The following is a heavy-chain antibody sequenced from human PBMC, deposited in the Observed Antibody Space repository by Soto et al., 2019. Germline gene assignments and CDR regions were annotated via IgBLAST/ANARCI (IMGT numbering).Heavy chain of an antibody. V-gene: IGHV3-30*03. D-gene: IGHD2-15*01. CDR2: ISYDGSNK. CDR1: GFTVSSYG. Sequence: QVQLVESWGGVVQPGRSLRLSCAASGFTVSSYGMHWVRQAPGKGLEWVAVISYDGSNKYYADSVKGRFTISRDNSKNTLYLQMNSLRAEDTAVYYCARAGGLLLDYWGQGTLVTVFS. J-gene: IGHJ4*02. CDR3: ARAGGLLLDY.